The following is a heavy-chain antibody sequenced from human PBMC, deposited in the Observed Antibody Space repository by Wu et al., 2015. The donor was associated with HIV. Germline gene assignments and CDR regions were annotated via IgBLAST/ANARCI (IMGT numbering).Heavy chain of an antibody. D-gene: IGHD5-18*01. Sequence: QVQLVQSGPEVKESGASVKVSCKGSGYFFSEFYTHWVRQAPGHGPEWMGFINPKTGKAKYAEKFQDRLSLSRDTSMRTTYMELTRLTIDDSAMYYCARDRIQLRTLYYYYYMDVWGKGTTVTVSS. CDR1: GYFFSEFY. J-gene: IGHJ6*03. CDR2: INPKTGKA. V-gene: IGHV1-2*02. CDR3: ARDRIQLRTLYYYYYMDV.